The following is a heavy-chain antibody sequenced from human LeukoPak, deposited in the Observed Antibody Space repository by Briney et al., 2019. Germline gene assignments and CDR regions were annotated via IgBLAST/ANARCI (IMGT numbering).Heavy chain of an antibody. D-gene: IGHD1-7*01. V-gene: IGHV3-30*01. CDR3: ARGRTGTRPSPQY. Sequence: GGSLRLSCAASGFTFSSYAMHWVRQAPGKGLEWVAVISYDGSNKYYADSVEGRFTISRDNSKNTLCLQMNSLRAEDTAVYYCARGRTGTRPSPQYWGQGTLVTVSS. CDR1: GFTFSSYA. CDR2: ISYDGSNK. J-gene: IGHJ4*02.